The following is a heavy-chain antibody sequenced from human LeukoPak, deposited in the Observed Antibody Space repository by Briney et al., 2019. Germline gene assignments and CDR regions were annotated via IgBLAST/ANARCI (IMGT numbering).Heavy chain of an antibody. J-gene: IGHJ2*01. D-gene: IGHD6-19*01. CDR2: IYYSGST. Sequence: SETLSLTCTVSGGSISSSSYYWGWIRQPPGKGLEWIWSIYYSGSTYYNPSLKSRVTISVDTSKNQFSLKLSSVTAADTAVYYCATSRPGIAVAGTRRYWYFDLWGRGTLVTVSS. V-gene: IGHV4-39*01. CDR1: GGSISSSSYY. CDR3: ATSRPGIAVAGTRRYWYFDL.